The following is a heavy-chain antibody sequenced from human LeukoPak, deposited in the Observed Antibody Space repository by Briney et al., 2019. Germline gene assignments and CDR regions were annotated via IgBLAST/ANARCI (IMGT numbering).Heavy chain of an antibody. CDR1: GFTVSNNY. D-gene: IGHD6-13*01. Sequence: GRSLRLSCAPSGFTVSNNYMSWVRQAPGKGLEWVSLIYSGGTTYYADSVEGRFTISRDNSKNTLYLQMNSLRDEDTAVYYCARARGVAAAVVDYWGQGTLVTVSS. V-gene: IGHV3-66*01. CDR2: IYSGGTT. CDR3: ARARGVAAAVVDY. J-gene: IGHJ4*02.